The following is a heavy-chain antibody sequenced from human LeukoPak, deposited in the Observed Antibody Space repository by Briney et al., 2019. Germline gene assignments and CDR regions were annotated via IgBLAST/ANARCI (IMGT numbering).Heavy chain of an antibody. V-gene: IGHV3-23*01. D-gene: IGHD2-2*01. Sequence: PGGSLRLSCAASGVTFSSYAMSWVRQAPGKGLEWVSAISGSGGSTYYADSVKGRFTISRDNSKNTLYLQMNSLRAEDTAVYYCAKAGCSSTSCYEDYWGQGTLVTVSS. CDR3: AKAGCSSTSCYEDY. CDR1: GVTFSSYA. J-gene: IGHJ4*02. CDR2: ISGSGGST.